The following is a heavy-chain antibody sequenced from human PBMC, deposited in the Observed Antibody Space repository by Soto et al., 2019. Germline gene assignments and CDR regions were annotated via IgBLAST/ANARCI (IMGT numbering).Heavy chain of an antibody. D-gene: IGHD6-25*01. CDR2: IYYSGST. J-gene: IGHJ6*02. CDR3: ARDRSGSDYYYGMDV. Sequence: SETLSLTCTVSGGSISSGGYYWSWIRQHPGKGLEWIGYIYYSGSTYYNPSLKSRVTISVDTSKNQFSLKLSSVTAADTAVYYCARDRSGSDYYYGMDVWGQGTLVTVSS. CDR1: GGSISSGGYY. V-gene: IGHV4-31*03.